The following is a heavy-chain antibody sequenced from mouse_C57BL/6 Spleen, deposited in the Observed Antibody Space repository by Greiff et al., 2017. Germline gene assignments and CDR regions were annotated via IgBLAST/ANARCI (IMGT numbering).Heavy chain of an antibody. D-gene: IGHD2-1*01. Sequence: QVQLQQSGAELVKPGASVKISCKASGYAFSSYWMNWVKQRPGKGLEWIGQIYPGDGDTNYNGKFKGKATLTAEKSSSTAYMQLSSLTSEDSAVXFCARGVYVNYVYYAMAYWGQGTSFTVSS. V-gene: IGHV1-80*01. CDR2: IYPGDGDT. J-gene: IGHJ4*01. CDR1: GYAFSSYW. CDR3: ARGVYVNYVYYAMAY.